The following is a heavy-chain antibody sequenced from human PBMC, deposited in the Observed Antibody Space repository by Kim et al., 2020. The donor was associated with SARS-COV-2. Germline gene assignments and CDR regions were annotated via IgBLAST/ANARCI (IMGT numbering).Heavy chain of an antibody. J-gene: IGHJ4*02. V-gene: IGHV4-34*01. CDR2: QSGGT. Sequence: QSGGTSSNPALKSAVTISVDPSKNQFSLKLSSVTAADTGVYYCARGYSRWGQGTLVTVSS. CDR3: ARGYSR. D-gene: IGHD6-13*01.